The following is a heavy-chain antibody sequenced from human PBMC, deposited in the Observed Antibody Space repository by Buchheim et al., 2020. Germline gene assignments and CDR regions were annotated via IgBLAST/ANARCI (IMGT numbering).Heavy chain of an antibody. CDR1: GYSFTNYW. V-gene: IGHV5-10-1*01. D-gene: IGHD1-1*01. CDR3: ARRYPFGSYYYGMDV. J-gene: IGHJ6*02. Sequence: EVQLVQSGAEVKKPGESLKISCKGSGYSFTNYWIGWVRQMPGKGLEWMGRIDPSDSYTNYSPSFQGHVTISADKSISTAYPQWSSLKASDTAMYYCARRYPFGSYYYGMDVWGQGTT. CDR2: IDPSDSYT.